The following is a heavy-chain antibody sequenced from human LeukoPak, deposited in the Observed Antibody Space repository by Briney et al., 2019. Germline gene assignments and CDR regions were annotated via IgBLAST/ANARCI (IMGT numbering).Heavy chain of an antibody. Sequence: PGGSLRLSCAVSGFIFSSYGMHWVRQAPGRGLEGVAVISYDGSNKYYADSVKGRFTISRDNSKNTLFLQMNSLSPEDTAVYYCAKGEQYYYDSSANWGQGTMVTVSS. J-gene: IGHJ3*01. CDR2: ISYDGSNK. V-gene: IGHV3-30*18. D-gene: IGHD3-22*01. CDR3: AKGEQYYYDSSAN. CDR1: GFIFSSYG.